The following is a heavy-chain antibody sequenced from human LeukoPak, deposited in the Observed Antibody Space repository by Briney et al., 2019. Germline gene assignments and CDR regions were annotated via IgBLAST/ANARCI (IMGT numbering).Heavy chain of an antibody. CDR3: ARGRGPGDY. Sequence: PSETLSLTCTVSGGSISGYYWSWIRQPPGKGLEWIGYIYYSGSTNHNPSLKSRVTVSVDTSKNQFSLKLSSVTAADTAVYYCARGRGPGDYWGQGTLVTVSS. CDR2: IYYSGST. CDR1: GGSISGYY. V-gene: IGHV4-59*12. J-gene: IGHJ4*02. D-gene: IGHD2-15*01.